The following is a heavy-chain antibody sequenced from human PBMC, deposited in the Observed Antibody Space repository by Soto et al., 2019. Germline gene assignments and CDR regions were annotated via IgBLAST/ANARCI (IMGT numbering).Heavy chain of an antibody. J-gene: IGHJ4*02. CDR3: AKGRSFTVTTFDY. D-gene: IGHD4-17*01. CDR2: MSGSGGST. Sequence: EVQLLESGGGLVQPGGSLRLSCAASGFTFSSYAMSWVRQAPGKGLEWVSAMSGSGGSTYYADSVKGRFTISRDNSKNTLYLQMNSLRAEDTAVYYCAKGRSFTVTTFDYWGQGTLVTVSS. V-gene: IGHV3-23*01. CDR1: GFTFSSYA.